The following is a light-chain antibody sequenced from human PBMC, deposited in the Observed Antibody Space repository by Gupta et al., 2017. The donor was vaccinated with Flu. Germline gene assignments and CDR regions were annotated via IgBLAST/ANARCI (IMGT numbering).Light chain of an antibody. CDR3: SSYTNSGTLI. CDR1: SSDVGGYNY. V-gene: IGLV2-14*03. J-gene: IGLJ2*01. Sequence: SITVSCTGTSSDVGGYNYVSWYQPHPGQAPKLIIYDVSNRPAGVSNRFSGSKSGNTASLTISGRQAEDEADFYCSSYTNSGTLIFGGGTKVTVL. CDR2: DVS.